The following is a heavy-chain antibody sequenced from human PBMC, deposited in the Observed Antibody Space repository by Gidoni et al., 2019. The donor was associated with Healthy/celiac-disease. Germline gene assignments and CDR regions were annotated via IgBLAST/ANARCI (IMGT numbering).Heavy chain of an antibody. D-gene: IGHD1-26*01. CDR3: AKRGKGGSYGWDYFDY. CDR2: ISGSGGST. J-gene: IGHJ4*02. CDR1: GFTFSSYA. V-gene: IGHV3-23*04. Sequence: EVQLVESGGGLVQPGGSLRLSCAASGFTFSSYAMSVVRQAPGKGLGWVSAISGSGGSTYYADSVKGRFTISRDNSKNTLYLQMNSLRAEDTAVYYCAKRGKGGSYGWDYFDYWGQGTLVTVSS.